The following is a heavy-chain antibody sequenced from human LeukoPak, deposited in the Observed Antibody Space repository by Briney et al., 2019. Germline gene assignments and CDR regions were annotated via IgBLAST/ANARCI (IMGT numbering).Heavy chain of an antibody. CDR3: AKDDYYDSSGLDV. CDR1: GFTFDDYA. Sequence: GGSLRLSCAASGFTFDDYAMHWVRQAPGEGLEWVSGISWNSGSIGYADSVKGRFTISRDNAKNSLYLQMNSLRAEDTALYYCAKDDYYDSSGLDVWGQGTTVTVSS. D-gene: IGHD3-22*01. J-gene: IGHJ6*02. CDR2: ISWNSGSI. V-gene: IGHV3-9*01.